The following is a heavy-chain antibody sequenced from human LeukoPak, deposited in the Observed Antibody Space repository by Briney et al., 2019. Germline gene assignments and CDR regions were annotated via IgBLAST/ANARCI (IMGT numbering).Heavy chain of an antibody. CDR1: GFTFSSYW. CDR3: ARDRIAVNYYYYYMDV. CDR2: IKQDGSEK. D-gene: IGHD6-19*01. Sequence: GGALRLSCAASGFTFSSYWMIWVRQAPGKGLEGVANIKQDGSEKYYVDSVKGRFTISRDNAKNPLYLQMHSLRAEDTAVYYCARDRIAVNYYYYYMDVWGKGTTVTVSS. V-gene: IGHV3-7*01. J-gene: IGHJ6*03.